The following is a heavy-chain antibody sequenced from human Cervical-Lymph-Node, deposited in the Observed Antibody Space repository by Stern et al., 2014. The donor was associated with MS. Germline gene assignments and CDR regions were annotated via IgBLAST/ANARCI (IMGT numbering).Heavy chain of an antibody. Sequence: VQLVESWAEVKKPGASVKVSCKASGYTFTSYGINWVRQATGQGLEWMGWMIPNSGNTGYAQKFQGRVTMTRDTSISTAYMELSSLRSEDTAVYYCAIAVRPDSDAFNIWGQGTMVTVSS. CDR3: AIAVRPDSDAFNI. CDR1: GYTFTSYG. CDR2: MIPNSGNT. V-gene: IGHV1-8*01. J-gene: IGHJ3*02. D-gene: IGHD6-6*01.